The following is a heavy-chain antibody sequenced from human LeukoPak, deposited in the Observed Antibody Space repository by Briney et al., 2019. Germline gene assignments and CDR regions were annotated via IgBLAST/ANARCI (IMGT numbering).Heavy chain of an antibody. J-gene: IGHJ4*02. Sequence: GGSLRLSCAVSGFTFSDDYMGWIRQAPGQGMGWVSYISFSGSTIYYAPSLKGRFIISRDTAKNPLYLKMSTLRAEDTAVYYCVRGMGGGVSNFDYWGQGTLVTVSS. CDR1: GFTFSDDY. D-gene: IGHD3-16*01. V-gene: IGHV3-11*04. CDR2: ISFSGSTI. CDR3: VRGMGGGVSNFDY.